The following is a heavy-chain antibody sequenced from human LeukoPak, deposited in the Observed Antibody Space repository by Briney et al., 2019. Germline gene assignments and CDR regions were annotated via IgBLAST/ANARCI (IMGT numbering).Heavy chain of an antibody. CDR1: GYTFTGYY. Sequence: ASVKVSCKASGYTFTGYYMRWVRQAPGQGLEWMGWINPNSGGTNYAQKFQGRVTMTRDTSISTAYMELSRLRSDDTAVYYCARCYDTRGLYGSGSYYNVNAFDIWGQGKMVTVSS. V-gene: IGHV1-2*02. CDR2: INPNSGGT. CDR3: ARCYDTRGLYGSGSYYNVNAFDI. D-gene: IGHD3-10*01. J-gene: IGHJ3*02.